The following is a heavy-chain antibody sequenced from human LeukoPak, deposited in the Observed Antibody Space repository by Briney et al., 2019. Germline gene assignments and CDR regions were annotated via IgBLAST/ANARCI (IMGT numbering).Heavy chain of an antibody. V-gene: IGHV3-49*03. J-gene: IGHJ4*02. CDR3: TRGSDTIFGVSRDGFDY. CDR2: IRSKAYGGTT. CDR1: TSGGYF. D-gene: IGHD3-3*01. Sequence: TSGGYFWSWIRQHPGKGLEWVGFIRSKAYGGTTEYAASVKGRFIISRDDSKSIAYLQMYSLKSEDTAVYYCTRGSDTIFGVSRDGFDYWGQGTLVTVSS.